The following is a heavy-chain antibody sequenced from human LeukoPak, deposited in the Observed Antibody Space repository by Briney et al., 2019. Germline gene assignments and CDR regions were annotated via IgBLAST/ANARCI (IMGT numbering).Heavy chain of an antibody. Sequence: GGSLRLSCAASGFTFSSYDIHWVRQPTGKGLEWVPRIGTAGDPYYAGSVKGRFTISRENANNSLYLQMNSLRAGDTAVYYCARGIYHGMDGWGQGTTVTVSS. CDR3: ARGIYHGMDG. V-gene: IGHV3-13*05. CDR2: IGTAGDP. CDR1: GFTFSSYD. J-gene: IGHJ6*02.